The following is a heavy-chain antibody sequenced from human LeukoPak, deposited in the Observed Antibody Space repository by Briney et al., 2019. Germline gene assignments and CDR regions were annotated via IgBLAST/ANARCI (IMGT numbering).Heavy chain of an antibody. D-gene: IGHD2-15*01. CDR1: GYTFTGYY. CDR2: INPNSGGT. CDR3: ARDLKYCSGGSCYLNWFDP. J-gene: IGHJ5*02. Sequence: RASVKVSCKASGYTFTGYYMHWVRQAPGQGLEWMGRINPNSGGTNYAQKFQGRVTMTRDTSISTAYMELSRLRSDDTAVYYCARDLKYCSGGSCYLNWFDPWGQGTLVTVSS. V-gene: IGHV1-2*06.